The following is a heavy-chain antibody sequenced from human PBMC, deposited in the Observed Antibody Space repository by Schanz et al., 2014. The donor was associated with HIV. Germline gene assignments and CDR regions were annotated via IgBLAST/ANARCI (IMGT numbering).Heavy chain of an antibody. Sequence: EVQLLESGGGLVQPGGSLRISCVASGFSFLRYEMSRVRQAPGKGLEWLSTLSGSGDWTYYADSVKGRVTISRDNSKNTLYLQMNSLRVEDTAVYYCAKADEIRHFDWYHPPFDSWGQGTLVTVSS. CDR1: GFSFLRYE. J-gene: IGHJ4*02. D-gene: IGHD3-9*01. CDR2: LSGSGDWT. V-gene: IGHV3-23*01. CDR3: AKADEIRHFDWYHPPFDS.